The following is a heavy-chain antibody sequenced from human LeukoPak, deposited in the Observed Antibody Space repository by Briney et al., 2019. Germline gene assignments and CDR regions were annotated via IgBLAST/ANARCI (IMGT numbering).Heavy chain of an antibody. CDR3: ARHKPVAGPFDY. CDR1: GGSISSYY. V-gene: IGHV4-59*08. Sequence: SETLSLTCTVSGGSISSYYLTWIRQPPGRGLEWMGCIYYSGSTNYNPSLKSRVTISIDTSKNQISLKLSSVTAADTAVYYCARHKPVAGPFDYWGQGTLVTVSS. D-gene: IGHD6-19*01. CDR2: IYYSGST. J-gene: IGHJ4*02.